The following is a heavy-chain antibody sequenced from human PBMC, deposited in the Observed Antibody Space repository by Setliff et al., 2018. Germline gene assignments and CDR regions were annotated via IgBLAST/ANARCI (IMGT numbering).Heavy chain of an antibody. CDR2: IYYSGST. CDR1: GGSISSYY. Sequence: KPSETLSLTCTVSGGSISSYYWSWIRQPPGKGLEWIGYIYYSGSTNYNPSLKSRVTISVDTSKNQFSLKLSSVTAADTAVYYCAREKSGYYNFWSGYYTDYYYGMDVWGQGTTVTVSS. V-gene: IGHV4-59*01. J-gene: IGHJ6*02. D-gene: IGHD3-3*01. CDR3: AREKSGYYNFWSGYYTDYYYGMDV.